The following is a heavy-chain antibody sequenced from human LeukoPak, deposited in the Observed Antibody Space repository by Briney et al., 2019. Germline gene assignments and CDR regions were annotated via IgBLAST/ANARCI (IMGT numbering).Heavy chain of an antibody. CDR3: ATPPQY. Sequence: GGSLRLSCAASGFTFSSYWMSWVRQAPGKGLEWVANIKEDGSEKFHVGSVRGRFTISRDNAKNSLYLQMNSLRAEDTAVYYCATPPQYWGQGTLVTVSS. V-gene: IGHV3-7*03. CDR1: GFTFSSYW. CDR2: IKEDGSEK. J-gene: IGHJ4*02.